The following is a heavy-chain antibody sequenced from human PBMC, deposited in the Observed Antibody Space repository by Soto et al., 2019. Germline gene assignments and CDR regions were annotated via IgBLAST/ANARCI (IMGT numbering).Heavy chain of an antibody. CDR2: VKDGGST. CDR3: ARGQEGIVATH. J-gene: IGHJ4*02. D-gene: IGHD5-12*01. Sequence: QVQLQQWGAGLLKPSETLSLTCTVNGGSLTGYYWSWIRQPPGKGLEWIGGVKDGGSTNYSPSLSGRVSISADTSKNHSSLRLNSVTAADTAVYFCARGQEGIVATHWDQGALVTVSS. V-gene: IGHV4-34*01. CDR1: GGSLTGYY.